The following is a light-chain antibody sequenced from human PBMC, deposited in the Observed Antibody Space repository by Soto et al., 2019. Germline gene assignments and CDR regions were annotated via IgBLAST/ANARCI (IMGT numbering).Light chain of an antibody. J-gene: IGKJ4*01. CDR3: QQYGSLS. CDR1: QSLSSTY. CDR2: GTS. Sequence: ETVLAQSPGPLSLSPGERATLSCRASQSLSSTYLAWYQQKPGQAPRLLIYGTSSRATGIPDRFSGSGSGTDFTLTISRLEPEDFAVYYCQQYGSLSFGGGTKVDIK. V-gene: IGKV3-20*01.